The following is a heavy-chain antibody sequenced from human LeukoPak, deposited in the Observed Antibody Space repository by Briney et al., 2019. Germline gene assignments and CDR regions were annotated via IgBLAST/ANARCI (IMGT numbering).Heavy chain of an antibody. CDR2: INPKTGVT. D-gene: IGHD1-26*01. CDR3: ARDLAMYSPDLDY. Sequence: GASVKVSCKASGYTFTDYYLHWVRQAPGHGPEWMGWINPKTGVTKYAQNFQGRVTMTRDTSISTAYMEVSRLSSDDTAVFYCARDLAMYSPDLDYWGQGTLVTVSS. V-gene: IGHV1-2*02. CDR1: GYTFTDYY. J-gene: IGHJ4*02.